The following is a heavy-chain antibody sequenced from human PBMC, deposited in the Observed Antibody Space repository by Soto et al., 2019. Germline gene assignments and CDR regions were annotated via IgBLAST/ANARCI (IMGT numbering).Heavy chain of an antibody. V-gene: IGHV4-59*01. J-gene: IGHJ6*02. CDR1: GGSISSYY. CDR2: IYYSGST. Sequence: QVQLQESGPGLVKPSETLSLTCTVSGGSISSYYWSWIRQPPGKGLEWIGYIYYSGSTNYNPSLKGRVPSSVGTSKIPSPTRLSSVPAAATAVYYCARDLTGTTFGPGYYYYGMDVWGQGTTVTVSS. D-gene: IGHD1-20*01. CDR3: ARDLTGTTFGPGYYYYGMDV.